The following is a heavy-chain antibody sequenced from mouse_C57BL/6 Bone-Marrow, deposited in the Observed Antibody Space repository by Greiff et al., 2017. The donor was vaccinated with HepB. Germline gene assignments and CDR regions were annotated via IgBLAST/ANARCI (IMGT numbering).Heavy chain of an antibody. J-gene: IGHJ2*01. CDR1: GYTFTSYW. Sequence: QVQLQQPGAELVKPGASVKLSCKASGYTFTSYWMHWVKQRPGQGLEWIGMIHPNSGSTNYNEKFKSKATLTVDKSSSTAYMQLSSLTSEDSAVYYCARWGCSYPYYFDYWGQGTTLTVSS. V-gene: IGHV1-64*01. D-gene: IGHD1-1*01. CDR2: IHPNSGST. CDR3: ARWGCSYPYYFDY.